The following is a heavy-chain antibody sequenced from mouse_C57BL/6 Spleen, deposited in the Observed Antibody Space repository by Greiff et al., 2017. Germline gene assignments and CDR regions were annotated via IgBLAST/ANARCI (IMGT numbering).Heavy chain of an antibody. J-gene: IGHJ4*01. D-gene: IGHD3-2*02. CDR1: GFSFSDYG. CDR3: GKKAAQALYAIGC. V-gene: IGHV5-17*01. CDR2: ISSGSSTI. Sequence: EVMLVESGAGLVKPGGSLTLSCAAPGFSFSDYGMHWVRQAPEKGLEWVAYISSGSSTIYYADTVKGRFTISRDNAKNTLFLQMTSLRSADTAMYYCGKKAAQALYAIGCWGQGSSVTVSS.